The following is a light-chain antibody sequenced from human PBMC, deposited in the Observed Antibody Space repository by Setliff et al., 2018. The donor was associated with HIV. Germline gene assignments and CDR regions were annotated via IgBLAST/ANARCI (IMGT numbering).Light chain of an antibody. CDR1: SSDVGGYNY. J-gene: IGLJ1*01. CDR2: EVN. V-gene: IGLV2-8*01. Sequence: QSALTQPPSASGSPGQSVTTSCTGTSSDVGGYNYVSWYQHHPGRPPTLLIYEVNKRPSGVPDRFSGSKSGNTASLTVSVLQTEDEADYYCSSYAGTNNPYVFGTGTKFTVL. CDR3: SSYAGTNNPYV.